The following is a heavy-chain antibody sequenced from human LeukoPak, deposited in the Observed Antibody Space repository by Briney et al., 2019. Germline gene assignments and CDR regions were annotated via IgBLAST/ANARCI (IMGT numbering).Heavy chain of an antibody. J-gene: IGHJ5*02. CDR2: VYYRGST. CDR1: GGSISSNY. CDR3: AKHLTNAYYDMIWFDP. V-gene: IGHV4-59*01. D-gene: IGHD3-16*01. Sequence: SETLSLTCTVSGGSISSNYWSWIRQPPGKGPEWIGYVYYRGSTNYNPSLKSRVTISVDTSQNQFSLKLSSVTAADTAVYYCAKHLTNAYYDMIWFDPWGQGTLVTVSS.